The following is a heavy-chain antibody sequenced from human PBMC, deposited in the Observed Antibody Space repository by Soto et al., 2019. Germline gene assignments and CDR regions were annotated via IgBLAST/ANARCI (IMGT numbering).Heavy chain of an antibody. CDR1: GGSVSSGSYY. CDR3: ARDFNGCSSTSCYGYYYYGMDV. V-gene: IGHV4-61*01. CDR2: IYYSGST. Sequence: QVQLQESGPGLVKPSETLSLTCTVSGGSVSSGSYYWSWIRQPPGKGLEWIGYIYYSGSTNYNPSPKSRVTISVDTSKNQFSLKLSSVTAADTAVYYCARDFNGCSSTSCYGYYYYGMDVWGQGTTVTVSS. D-gene: IGHD2-2*01. J-gene: IGHJ6*02.